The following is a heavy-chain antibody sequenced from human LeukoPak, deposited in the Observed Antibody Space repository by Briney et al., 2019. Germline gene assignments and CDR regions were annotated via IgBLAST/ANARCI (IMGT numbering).Heavy chain of an antibody. V-gene: IGHV4-4*02. J-gene: IGHJ4*02. CDR2: IYHGGGT. CDR3: ARTGLITFGGDALGS. Sequence: SETLSLTCAVSGDSISSTHWWTWVRQPPGKGLEWIGEIYHGGGTNYNPSLKSRVTISVDKSKNQFSLRLSSVTAADTAVYYCARTGLITFGGDALGSWGQGTLVAVSS. CDR1: GDSISSTHW. D-gene: IGHD3-16*01.